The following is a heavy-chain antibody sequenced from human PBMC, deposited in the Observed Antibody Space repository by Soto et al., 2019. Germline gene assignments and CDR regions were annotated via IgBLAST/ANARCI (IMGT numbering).Heavy chain of an antibody. J-gene: IGHJ5*02. CDR1: AYIPNNYW. Sequence: ESLKISCKGSAYIPNNYWNRWVRQMPGKGLEWMEIIYHGESNTRYRPSFQGQVTNSADKSTSTAYLQWTSLKASDTAMYYCARQSRISTGGTAWFDTWGQGTLVTVFS. V-gene: IGHV5-51*01. CDR3: ARQSRISTGGTAWFDT. CDR2: IYHGESNT. D-gene: IGHD1-1*01.